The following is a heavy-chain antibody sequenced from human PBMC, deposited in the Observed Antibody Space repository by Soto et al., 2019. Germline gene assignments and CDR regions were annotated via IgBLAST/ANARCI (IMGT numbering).Heavy chain of an antibody. CDR3: ARGGHDFWSGPFDY. CDR2: IDASGST. CDR1: DGSISTYY. D-gene: IGHD3-3*01. Sequence: SETLSLTCTVSDGSISTYYCNWIRQPAGKGLEWIGRIDASGSTDYDPSPKSRVTMSVDTSKNQFSLRLSSVTAADTAVYYCARGGHDFWSGPFDYWGQGAQVTVSS. V-gene: IGHV4-4*07. J-gene: IGHJ4*02.